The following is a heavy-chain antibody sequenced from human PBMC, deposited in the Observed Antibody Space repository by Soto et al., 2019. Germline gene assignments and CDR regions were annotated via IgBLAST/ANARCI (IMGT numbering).Heavy chain of an antibody. D-gene: IGHD1-26*01. Sequence: GGSLRLSCAASGFTFSSYAMSWVRPAPGQGLEWVSAISGSGGSTYYADSVKGRFTISRDNSKKTLYLQMNSLRAEDTAVYYCARGGATAHYYYYYGMDVWGQGTTVTVSS. CDR3: ARGGATAHYYYYYGMDV. CDR1: GFTFSSYA. CDR2: ISGSGGST. J-gene: IGHJ6*02. V-gene: IGHV3-23*01.